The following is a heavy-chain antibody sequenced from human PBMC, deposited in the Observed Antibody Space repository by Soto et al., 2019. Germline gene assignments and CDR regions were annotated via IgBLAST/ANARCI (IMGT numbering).Heavy chain of an antibody. J-gene: IGHJ5*02. D-gene: IGHD3-22*01. CDR1: GFTFSSYA. V-gene: IGHV3-23*01. CDR3: AKMPNTMIVVVTPRWFDP. CDR2: ISGSGGST. Sequence: GGSLRLSCAASGFTFSSYAMSWVRQAPRKGLEWVSAISGSGGSTYYADSVKGRFTISRDNSKNTLYLQMNSLRAEDTAVYYCAKMPNTMIVVVTPRWFDPWGQGTLVTVSS.